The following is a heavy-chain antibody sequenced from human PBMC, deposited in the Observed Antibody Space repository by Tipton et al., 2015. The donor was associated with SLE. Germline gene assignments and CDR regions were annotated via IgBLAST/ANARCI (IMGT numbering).Heavy chain of an antibody. CDR3: ARDGGYGEFDY. CDR2: IWYDGSNK. D-gene: IGHD4-17*01. CDR1: GFTFDDYA. V-gene: IGHV3-33*08. Sequence: SLRLSCAASGFTFDDYAMHWVRQAPGKGLEWVAVIWYDGSNKYYADSVKGRFTISRDNSKNTLYLQMNSLRAEDTAVYYCARDGGYGEFDYWGQGTLVTVSS. J-gene: IGHJ4*02.